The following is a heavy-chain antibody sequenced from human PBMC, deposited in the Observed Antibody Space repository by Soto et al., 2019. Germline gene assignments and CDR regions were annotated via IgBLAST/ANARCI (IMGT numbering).Heavy chain of an antibody. Sequence: SETLSLTCAFSVCSISSGVYWGWIRQPPGKGLEWIGSVYHNGRTYYNPSLKSRVIISVDTSKNQFSLNLNSVTAAATAMHYCARVDGGLAGAGVVGYRGQ. D-gene: IGHD1-26*01. V-gene: IGHV4-38-2*01. J-gene: IGHJ4*02. CDR1: VCSISSGVY. CDR3: ARVDGGLAGAGVVGY. CDR2: VYHNGRT.